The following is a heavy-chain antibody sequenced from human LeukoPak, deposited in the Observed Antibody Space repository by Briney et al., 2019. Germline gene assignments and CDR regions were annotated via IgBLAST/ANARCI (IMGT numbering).Heavy chain of an antibody. CDR1: GGSISSSSYY. Sequence: SETLSLTCTVSGGSISSSSYYWGWIRQPPGKGLEWIGSIYYSGSTYYHPSLKSRITISVQTTKNPFSLKLSSVTAADTAVYYCARPPYYDFWSGYPPYYYYYMDVWGKGTTVTVSS. D-gene: IGHD3-3*01. V-gene: IGHV4-39*01. CDR3: ARPPYYDFWSGYPPYYYYYMDV. J-gene: IGHJ6*03. CDR2: IYYSGST.